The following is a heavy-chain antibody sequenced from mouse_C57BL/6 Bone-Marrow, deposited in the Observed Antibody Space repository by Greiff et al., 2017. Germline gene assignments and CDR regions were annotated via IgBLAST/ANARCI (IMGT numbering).Heavy chain of an antibody. Sequence: QVQLQQPGAELVKPGASVKMSCKASGYTFTSYWITWVKQRPGPGLEWIGDIYPGSGSTNYNEKFKSKATLTVDPSSSTGYMQLSSQTSEDSAVYYGARAFYYDCDEALDYWGKGTTLTVSS. D-gene: IGHD2-4*01. CDR1: GYTFTSYW. J-gene: IGHJ2*01. V-gene: IGHV1-55*01. CDR2: IYPGSGST. CDR3: ARAFYYDCDEALDY.